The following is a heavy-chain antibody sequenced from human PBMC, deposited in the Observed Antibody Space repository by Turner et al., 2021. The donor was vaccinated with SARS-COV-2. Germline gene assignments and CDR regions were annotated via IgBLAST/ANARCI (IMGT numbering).Heavy chain of an antibody. J-gene: IGHJ5*02. D-gene: IGHD3-3*01. CDR1: GGSFSSSRYY. V-gene: IGHV4-39*01. CDR3: ARLDNDVWRGDYTGWFDP. CDR2: MYYSVGT. Sequence: QLQLQESGLGLVQPSETMSLACPVYGGSFSSSRYYWGWIRKPPGKGLEWIGRMYYSVGTDNNPSLKSRVTISVDTAKNQFSLKLSYLTGADTAVYYCARLDNDVWRGDYTGWFDPWGQGTLVTVSS.